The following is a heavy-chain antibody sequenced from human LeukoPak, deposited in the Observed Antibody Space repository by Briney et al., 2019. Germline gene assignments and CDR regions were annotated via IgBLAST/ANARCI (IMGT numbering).Heavy chain of an antibody. D-gene: IGHD5-24*01. J-gene: IGHJ3*02. Sequence: GGSLRLSCAASGFTFDDYAMHWVRQAPGKGLEWVSLISGDGGSTYYADSVKGRFTISRDKSKNSLYLQMNSLRAEDTALYYCARDLGYKDYVSAFDIWGQGTMVTVSS. CDR1: GFTFDDYA. CDR3: ARDLGYKDYVSAFDI. CDR2: ISGDGGST. V-gene: IGHV3-43*02.